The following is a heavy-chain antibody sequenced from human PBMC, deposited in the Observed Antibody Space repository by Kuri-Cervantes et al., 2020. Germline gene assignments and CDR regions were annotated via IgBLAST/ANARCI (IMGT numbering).Heavy chain of an antibody. CDR3: ASVGRSTRPGF. CDR2: IWYDGSNK. D-gene: IGHD6-6*01. Sequence: GGSLRLSCAASGFTFSSYGMHWVRQAPGKGLEWVAVIWYDGSNKYYADSVKGRFTISRDNSKNTLYLQMNSLRAEDTALYYCASVGRSTRPGFWGQGTLVTVSS. J-gene: IGHJ4*02. V-gene: IGHV3-33*01. CDR1: GFTFSSYG.